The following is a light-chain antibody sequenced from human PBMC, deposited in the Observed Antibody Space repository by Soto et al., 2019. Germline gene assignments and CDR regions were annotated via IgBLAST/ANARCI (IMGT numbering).Light chain of an antibody. J-gene: IGKJ1*01. CDR2: DAS. CDR3: QQYNSFWT. CDR1: QSISTW. V-gene: IGKV1-5*01. Sequence: DSQMTPAPSTPVSSLRDKDTITCPASQSISTWLAWYKQKPGNAPKLLIYDASNLESGVPSRFSGSGSGTEFTLTISSLQPDDLATYYCQQYNSFWTFGQGTKVDIK.